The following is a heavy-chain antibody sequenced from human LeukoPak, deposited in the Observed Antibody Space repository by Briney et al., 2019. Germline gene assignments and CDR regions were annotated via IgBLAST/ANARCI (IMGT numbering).Heavy chain of an antibody. V-gene: IGHV3-21*01. CDR2: IRSSSSYI. CDR3: ARVSDY. Sequence: PGGSLRLSCAASGFTFSSYSMNWVRQAPGKGLEWVSSIRSSSSYIYYAVSVKGGFTISRDNAKTSLYLKMNSMRAEDTAVYYCARVSDYWGQGTLVTVSS. CDR1: GFTFSSYS. J-gene: IGHJ4*02.